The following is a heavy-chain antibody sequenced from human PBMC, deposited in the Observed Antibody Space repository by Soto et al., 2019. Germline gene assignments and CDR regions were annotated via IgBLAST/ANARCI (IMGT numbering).Heavy chain of an antibody. D-gene: IGHD3-22*01. Sequence: ASVKVSCKASGYTFTSYYMHWVRQAPGQGLEWMGIINPNGGSTSYTQKFQGRVTMTRDTSTSTVYMELNSLRAEDTAVYYCAKDTYYHDSTGYYTFDYWGQGTLVTVSS. CDR3: AKDTYYHDSTGYYTFDY. CDR2: INPNGGST. CDR1: GYTFTSYY. J-gene: IGHJ4*02. V-gene: IGHV1-46*01.